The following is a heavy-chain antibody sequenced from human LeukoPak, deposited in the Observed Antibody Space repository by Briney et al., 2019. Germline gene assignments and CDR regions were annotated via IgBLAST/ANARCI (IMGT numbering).Heavy chain of an antibody. CDR2: INHSGST. D-gene: IGHD6-13*01. J-gene: IGHJ4*02. Sequence: SETLSLTCAVYGGSFSGYYWSWIRQPPGKGLEWIGEINHSGSTNYNPSLKSRVTISLDTSKNQFSLKLSSVTAADTAVYYCARGIAAAGTFYFDYWGQGTLVTVSS. CDR3: ARGIAAAGTFYFDY. V-gene: IGHV4-34*01. CDR1: GGSFSGYY.